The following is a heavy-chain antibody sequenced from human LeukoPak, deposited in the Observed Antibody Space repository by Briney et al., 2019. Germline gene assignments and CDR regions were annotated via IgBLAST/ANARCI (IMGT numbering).Heavy chain of an antibody. J-gene: IGHJ6*03. CDR1: GGSISSYY. D-gene: IGHD6-13*01. CDR3: ARTTEAHSWRTRYYDYYMDV. V-gene: IGHV4-59*01. Sequence: PLETLSPTCTVSGGSISSYYWSWIRQPPGKGLEWIGYIYYSGSTNYNPSLKSRVTISVDTSKNQFSLKLSSVTAADTAVYYCARTTEAHSWRTRYYDYYMDVWGKGTTVTVSS. CDR2: IYYSGST.